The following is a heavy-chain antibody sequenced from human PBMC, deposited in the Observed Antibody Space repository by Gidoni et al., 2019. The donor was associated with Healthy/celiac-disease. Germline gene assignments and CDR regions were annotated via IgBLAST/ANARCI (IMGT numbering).Heavy chain of an antibody. CDR1: GFTFSSYA. J-gene: IGHJ5*02. D-gene: IGHD6-19*01. Sequence: QVQLVESGGGVVQPGRSLRLSCAASGFTFSSYAMHWVRQAPGKGLEWVAVISYDGSNKYYADSVKGRFTISRDNSKNTLYLQMNSLRAEDTAVYYCASHKHSSGWYRLAEFWFDPWGQGTLVTVSS. CDR3: ASHKHSSGWYRLAEFWFDP. V-gene: IGHV3-30-3*01. CDR2: ISYDGSNK.